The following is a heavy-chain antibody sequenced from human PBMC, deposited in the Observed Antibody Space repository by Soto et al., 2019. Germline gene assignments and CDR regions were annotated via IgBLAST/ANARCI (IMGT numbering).Heavy chain of an antibody. V-gene: IGHV3-53*04. CDR3: ARGDYGDYTYYFAY. D-gene: IGHD4-17*01. J-gene: IGHJ4*02. Sequence: EVQLVESGGGLVQPGGSLRLSCAASGFTISNNYMSWVRQAPGKGLEWVSLIYSGGSTYYADSVKGRFTIYRHNSKNTLYLQMNSLTAEDTAVYYCARGDYGDYTYYFAYWGQGTLGTVSS. CDR1: GFTISNNY. CDR2: IYSGGST.